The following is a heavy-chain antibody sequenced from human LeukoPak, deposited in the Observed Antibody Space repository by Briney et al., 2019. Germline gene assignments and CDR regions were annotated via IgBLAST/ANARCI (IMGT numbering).Heavy chain of an antibody. D-gene: IGHD1-1*01. J-gene: IGHJ4*02. CDR2: IYNSGST. CDR1: GGSITSNF. Sequence: SETLSLTRTVSGGSITSNFWSWIRQPPGKGLEWIGYIYNSGSTSYNTSLKSRATISGDTSKNQSSLKLKSVTAADTAVYYCARAKPNWNPPDYWGQGTLVTVSS. CDR3: ARAKPNWNPPDY. V-gene: IGHV4-59*08.